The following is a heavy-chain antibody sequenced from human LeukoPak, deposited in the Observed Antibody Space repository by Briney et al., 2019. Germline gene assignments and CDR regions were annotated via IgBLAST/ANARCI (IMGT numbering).Heavy chain of an antibody. V-gene: IGHV3-30*04. CDR2: ISYDGSGS. CDR1: GFTFSSYA. Sequence: GGSLRLSCAASGFTFSSYAIHWARQTPGKGLEWVAVISYDGSGSYFADSVKGRFTISRDNSKSTLSLQMNRLRIEDTAIYYCARDQLAYSGYDTLFDYWGPGTLVTVSS. CDR3: ARDQLAYSGYDTLFDY. J-gene: IGHJ4*02. D-gene: IGHD5-12*01.